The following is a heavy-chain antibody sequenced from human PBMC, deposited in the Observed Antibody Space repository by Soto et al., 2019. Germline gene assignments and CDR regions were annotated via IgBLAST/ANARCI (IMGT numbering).Heavy chain of an antibody. Sequence: ASVKVSCKAAGFTFTSSAVQGGRQARGQRLEWIGWIVVGSGNTNYAQKFQERVTITRDMSTSTAYMELSSLRSEDTAVYYCAVDYGSGSYYISYYGMDVWGQGTTVTVSS. CDR2: IVVGSGNT. CDR3: AVDYGSGSYYISYYGMDV. CDR1: GFTFTSSA. J-gene: IGHJ6*02. D-gene: IGHD3-10*01. V-gene: IGHV1-58*01.